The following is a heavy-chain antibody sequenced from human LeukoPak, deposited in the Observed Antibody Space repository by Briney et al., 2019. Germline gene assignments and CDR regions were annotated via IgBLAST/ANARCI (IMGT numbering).Heavy chain of an antibody. D-gene: IGHD5-24*01. J-gene: IGHJ3*02. Sequence: PSETLSLTCAVYGGSFSGYYWSWIRQPPGKGLEWIGEINHSGSTNYNPSLKSQVSISIDTSKNQFSLRLSSVTAADTAVYYCARDGGRRDGYNSAFGAAFDIWGQGTMVTVSS. V-gene: IGHV4-34*01. CDR3: ARDGGRRDGYNSAFGAAFDI. CDR1: GGSFSGYY. CDR2: INHSGST.